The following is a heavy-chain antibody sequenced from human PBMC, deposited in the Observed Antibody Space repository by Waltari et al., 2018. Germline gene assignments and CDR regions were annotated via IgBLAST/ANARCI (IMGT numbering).Heavy chain of an antibody. D-gene: IGHD3-10*02. CDR2: INHSGST. J-gene: IGHJ5*02. CDR3: ASADYVRWFDP. V-gene: IGHV4-34*01. CDR1: GGSFSGYY. Sequence: QVQLQQWGAGLLKPSETLSLTCAVYGGSFSGYYWSWIRQPPGKGLEWIGEINHSGSTNYNPSLKSRVTISVDTSKNQFSLKLSSVTAADTAVYYCASADYVRWFDPWGQGTLVTVSS.